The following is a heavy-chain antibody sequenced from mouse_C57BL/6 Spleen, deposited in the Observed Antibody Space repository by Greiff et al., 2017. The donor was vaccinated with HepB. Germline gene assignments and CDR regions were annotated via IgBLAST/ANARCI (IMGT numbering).Heavy chain of an antibody. CDR1: GFTFSDYG. CDR2: ISSGSSTI. Sequence: EVKLVESGGGLVKPGGSLKLSCAASGFTFSDYGMHWVRQAPEKGLEWVAYISSGSSTIYYADTVKGRFTISRDNAKNTLFLQMTSLRSEDTAMYYCEMFSTMVTTGYYYAMDYWGQGTSVTVSS. V-gene: IGHV5-17*01. D-gene: IGHD2-2*01. CDR3: EMFSTMVTTGYYYAMDY. J-gene: IGHJ4*01.